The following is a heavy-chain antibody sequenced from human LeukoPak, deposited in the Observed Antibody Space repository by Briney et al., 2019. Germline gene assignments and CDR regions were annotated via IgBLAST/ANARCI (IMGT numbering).Heavy chain of an antibody. CDR2: ISPGHAT. J-gene: IGHJ4*02. Sequence: PGGSLRLSCAAYGFSFSNYDMTWVRQAPGEGLEWVSSISPGHATFYADSVKGRFSISRDNSRNTLYLQMSGLRAEDTAVYYCAKEPAIAVADSFDYWGQGTLVTVSS. D-gene: IGHD6-19*01. V-gene: IGHV3-23*01. CDR1: GFSFSNYD. CDR3: AKEPAIAVADSFDY.